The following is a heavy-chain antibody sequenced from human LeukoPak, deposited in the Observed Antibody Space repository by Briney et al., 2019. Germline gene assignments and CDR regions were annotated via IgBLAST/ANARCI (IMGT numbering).Heavy chain of an antibody. D-gene: IGHD2-2*01. CDR3: AKRHCSSPTCYVDYFDY. Sequence: PGGSLRLSCAASGFTFSSYAMSWVRQAPGKGLEWVSAISGSGGSTYYADSVKGRFTISRDNSKNTLYLQMNSLRAEDTAVYYCAKRHCSSPTCYVDYFDYWGQGTLVTVSS. V-gene: IGHV3-23*01. CDR1: GFTFSSYA. CDR2: ISGSGGST. J-gene: IGHJ4*02.